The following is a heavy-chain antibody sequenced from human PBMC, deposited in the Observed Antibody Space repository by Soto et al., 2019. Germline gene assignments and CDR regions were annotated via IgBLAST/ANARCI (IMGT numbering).Heavy chain of an antibody. CDR2: ISGSGGST. Sequence: EVQLLESGGGLVQPGGSLRLSCAASGFTFSSYAMSWVRQAPGKGLEWVSVISGSGGSTYYADSVKGRFTISRDNSKNALYLQMNSLRADDTAVYYCARRTSGWYLDYGGQGTLVTVSS. CDR1: GFTFSSYA. D-gene: IGHD6-19*01. J-gene: IGHJ4*02. V-gene: IGHV3-23*01. CDR3: ARRTSGWYLDY.